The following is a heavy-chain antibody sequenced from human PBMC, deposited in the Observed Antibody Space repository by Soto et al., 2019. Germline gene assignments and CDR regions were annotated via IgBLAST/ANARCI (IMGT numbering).Heavy chain of an antibody. CDR3: ARDSYYESSGYSVFDY. J-gene: IGHJ4*02. D-gene: IGHD3-22*01. CDR1: GCTFRSYA. V-gene: IGHV1-69*01. Sequence: QVQLVQSGAELKKPGSSVKVSCKASGCTFRSYAISWVRKAPGQGLEWMGGIIPIFGTANYAQKFQSRVTITADESTSTAYMELSSLRSEDTAVYYCARDSYYESSGYSVFDYWGQGTLVTVSS. CDR2: IIPIFGTA.